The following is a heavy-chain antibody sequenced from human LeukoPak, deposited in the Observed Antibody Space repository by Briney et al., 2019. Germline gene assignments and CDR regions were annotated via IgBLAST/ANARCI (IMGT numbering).Heavy chain of an antibody. CDR2: IYYSGST. D-gene: IGHD4-17*01. V-gene: IGHV4-31*03. J-gene: IGHJ5*02. Sequence: SETLSLTCTVSGGSISSGGYYWSWIRQHPGMGLEWIGYIYYSGSTYYNPSLKSRVTISVDTSKNQFSLKLSSVTAADTAFYYCARDLYGDVNWFDPWGQGILVTVSS. CDR1: GGSISSGGYY. CDR3: ARDLYGDVNWFDP.